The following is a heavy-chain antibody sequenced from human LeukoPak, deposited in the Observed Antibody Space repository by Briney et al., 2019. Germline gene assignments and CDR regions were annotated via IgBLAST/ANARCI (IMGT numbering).Heavy chain of an antibody. CDR1: GGSISSSSYY. CDR2: TYYSGST. Sequence: SETLSLTCTVSGGSISSSSYYWGWIRQPPGKGLEWIGSTYYSGSTYYNPSLKSRVTISVDTSKNQFSLKLSSVTAADTAVYYCARGRITMVVVVTNQGYYFDYWGQGTLVTVSS. CDR3: ARGRITMVVVVTNQGYYFDY. V-gene: IGHV4-39*07. D-gene: IGHD3-22*01. J-gene: IGHJ4*02.